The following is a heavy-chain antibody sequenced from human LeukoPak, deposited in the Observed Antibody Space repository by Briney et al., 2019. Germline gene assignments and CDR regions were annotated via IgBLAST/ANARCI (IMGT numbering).Heavy chain of an antibody. D-gene: IGHD6-19*01. J-gene: IGHJ4*02. CDR2: INHSGST. CDR3: ARGRGWFQKYFDY. Sequence: SETLSLTCAVYGGSFSGYYLSWIRQPPGKGLEWIGEINHSGSTNYNPSLKSRVTISVDTSKNQFSLKLSSVTAADTAVYYCARGRGWFQKYFDYWGQGTLVTVSS. CDR1: GGSFSGYY. V-gene: IGHV4-34*01.